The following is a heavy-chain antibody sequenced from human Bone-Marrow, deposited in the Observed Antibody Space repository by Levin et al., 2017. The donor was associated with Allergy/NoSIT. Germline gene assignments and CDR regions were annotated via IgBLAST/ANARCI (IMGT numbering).Heavy chain of an antibody. CDR3: SRDGRRGYDMDV. J-gene: IGHJ6*02. Sequence: SCGGSGFTFSTYSMNWVRQAPGKGLEWVSYITSDGRTTLYADSVKGRFTISRDNAKYLLFLQMNSLRAEDTAVYYCSRDGRRGYDMDVWGQGTTVTVSS. CDR1: GFTFSTYS. V-gene: IGHV3-48*01. D-gene: IGHD3-10*01. CDR2: ITSDGRTT.